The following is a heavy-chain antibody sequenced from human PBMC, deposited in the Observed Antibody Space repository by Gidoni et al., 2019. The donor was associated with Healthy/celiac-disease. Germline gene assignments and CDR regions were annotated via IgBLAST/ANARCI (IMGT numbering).Heavy chain of an antibody. V-gene: IGHV4-61*02. J-gene: IGHJ3*02. CDR3: ARDPKFIAAAGTPSPADAFDI. CDR2: IYTSGST. D-gene: IGHD6-13*01. Sequence: QVQLQESGPGLVKPSQTLSLTCTVSGGSISSGSYYWSWIRQPAGKGLEWIGRIYTSGSTNYNPSLKSRVTISVDTSKNQFSLKLSSVTAADTAVYYCARDPKFIAAAGTPSPADAFDIWGQGTMVTVSS. CDR1: GGSISSGSYY.